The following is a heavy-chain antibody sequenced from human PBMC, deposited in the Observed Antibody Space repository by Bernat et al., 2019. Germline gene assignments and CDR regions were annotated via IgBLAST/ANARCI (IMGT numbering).Heavy chain of an antibody. CDR1: GFTFSSYA. CDR3: AKTPYSSSWYRRRHYDFDY. Sequence: EVQLVESGGGLVQPGGSLRLSCAASGFTFSSYAMSWVRQAPGKGLEWVSAISGSGGSTYYADSVKGRFTISRDNSNNTLYLQMNSLRAEDTAVYYCAKTPYSSSWYRRRHYDFDYWGQGTLVTVSS. D-gene: IGHD6-13*01. CDR2: ISGSGGST. V-gene: IGHV3-23*04. J-gene: IGHJ4*02.